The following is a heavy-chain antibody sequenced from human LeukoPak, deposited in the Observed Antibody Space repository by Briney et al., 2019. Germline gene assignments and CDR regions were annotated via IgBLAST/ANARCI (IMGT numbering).Heavy chain of an antibody. CDR1: GITFSSYS. J-gene: IGHJ4*02. CDR2: ISSSSSTI. D-gene: IGHD5-18*01. V-gene: IGHV3-48*01. CDR3: ARGGSSYGKSNDY. Sequence: GGSLRLSCAASGITFSSYSMNWVRQAPGKGLEWVSYISSSSSTIYYADSVRGRFTVSRDNAKNSLYLQMNSLRVEDTAVYYCARGGSSYGKSNDYWGQGTLVTVSS.